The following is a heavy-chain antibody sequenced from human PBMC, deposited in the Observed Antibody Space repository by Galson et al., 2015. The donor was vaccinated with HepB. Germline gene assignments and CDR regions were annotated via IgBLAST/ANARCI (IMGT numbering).Heavy chain of an antibody. CDR1: GFTFSSYS. CDR2: ISSSSSTI. D-gene: IGHD2-21*02. CDR3: ASLGHCGGDCSHSPFDP. V-gene: IGHV3-48*01. Sequence: SLRLSCAASGFTFSSYSMNWVRQAPGKGLEWVSYISSSSSTIYYADSVKGRFTISRDNAKNTLYLQMNSLRAEDTAVYYCASLGHCGGDCSHSPFDPWGQGTLVTVSS. J-gene: IGHJ5*02.